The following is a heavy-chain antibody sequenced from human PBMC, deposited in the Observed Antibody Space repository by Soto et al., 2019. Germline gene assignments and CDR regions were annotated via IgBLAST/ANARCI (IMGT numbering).Heavy chain of an antibody. CDR1: GFTFSNYD. Sequence: QVQLVESGGGVVQPGRSLRLSCEASGFTFSNYDMHWVRQAPGTGLEWVAVISHDGNMKYCADSVKGRFTISRDNSKNTLHLQMNSLRAEDTAVYYCARAIAALGINSDYWGQGTLVTVSS. J-gene: IGHJ4*02. D-gene: IGHD6-13*01. CDR3: ARAIAALGINSDY. CDR2: ISHDGNMK. V-gene: IGHV3-33*01.